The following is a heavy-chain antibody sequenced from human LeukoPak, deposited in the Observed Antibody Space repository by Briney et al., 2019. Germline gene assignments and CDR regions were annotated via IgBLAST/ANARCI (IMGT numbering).Heavy chain of an antibody. CDR2: IYPGDSDT. Sequence: GESLKISCKGSGYSFTSNWIGWVRQMPGKGLEWMGIIYPGDSDTRYSPSFQGQVTMSADKSISTAYLQWSNLKASDTAMYYCARHGRTGYSISWSQDWGQGTLVTVSS. CDR1: GYSFTSNW. J-gene: IGHJ4*02. V-gene: IGHV5-51*01. CDR3: ARHGRTGYSISWSQD. D-gene: IGHD6-13*01.